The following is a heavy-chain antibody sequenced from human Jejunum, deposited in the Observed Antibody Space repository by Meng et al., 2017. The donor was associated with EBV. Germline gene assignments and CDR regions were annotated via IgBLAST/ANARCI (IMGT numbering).Heavy chain of an antibody. CDR3: ARDYSDSSRQGY. J-gene: IGHJ4*02. D-gene: IGHD3-22*01. CDR1: GDTFTGYF. CDR2: INPNSGGT. Sequence: QPVRAGAEVKQPGASMRVACKASGDTFTGYFMHWVRQAPGQGLELMGRINPNSGGTSYTQKFQGRVTMTRDTSITTAYMELSRLGSDDTAVYYCARDYSDSSRQGYWGQGTLVTVSS. V-gene: IGHV1-2*06.